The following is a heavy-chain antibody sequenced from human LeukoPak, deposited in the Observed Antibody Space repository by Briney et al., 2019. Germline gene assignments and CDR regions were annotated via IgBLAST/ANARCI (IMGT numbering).Heavy chain of an antibody. CDR3: ARARRYSSSPFFFY. CDR1: GGSISLSYYY. J-gene: IGHJ4*02. D-gene: IGHD6-6*01. Sequence: SETLSLTCSVSGGSISLSYYYWGWIRQPPGKALEWIGSVYYSGTTSYNPSLKSRVTISVDMSKNHFSLKLSSVTAADTAVYYCARARRYSSSPFFFYWGQGTLVTVSS. CDR2: VYYSGTT. V-gene: IGHV4-39*02.